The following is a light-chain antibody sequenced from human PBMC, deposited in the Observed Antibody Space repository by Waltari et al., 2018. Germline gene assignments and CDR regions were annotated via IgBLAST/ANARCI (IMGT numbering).Light chain of an antibody. Sequence: QSALTQPRSVSGSPGQSVTISCTGTSSDVGGYEAVSWYQQHPGKAPKLVIYDVSERPSGVPDRLAGSKSGNTASLTISGLQVEDEADYYCCSFAGIPPSVFGTGTTVTVL. CDR2: DVS. CDR1: SSDVGGYEA. V-gene: IGLV2-11*01. J-gene: IGLJ1*01. CDR3: CSFAGIPPSV.